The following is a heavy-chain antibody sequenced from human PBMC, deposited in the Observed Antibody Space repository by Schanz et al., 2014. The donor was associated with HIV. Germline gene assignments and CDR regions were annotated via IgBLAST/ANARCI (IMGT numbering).Heavy chain of an antibody. CDR2: ISGNGGTT. D-gene: IGHD4-17*01. CDR3: AKTSDYAGNSFLRIAFDY. Sequence: VELLESGGGSVQPGGSLRLSCAASGFTFSDYAMSWVRQAPGKGLEWVSSISGNGGTTYIADLVRGPFTRSRDKSTHALYLQIHSPRVADSATYSRAKTSDYAGNSFLRIAFDYWGQGTLVTVSS. V-gene: IGHV3-23*01. CDR1: GFTFSDYA. J-gene: IGHJ4*02.